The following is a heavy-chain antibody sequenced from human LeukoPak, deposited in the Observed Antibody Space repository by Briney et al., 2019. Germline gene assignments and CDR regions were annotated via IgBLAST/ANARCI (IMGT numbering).Heavy chain of an antibody. Sequence: SETLSLTCAVYGGSFSGYYWSWIRQPPGKGLEWIGEINHSGSTNYNPSLKSQVTISVDTSKNQFSLKLSSVTAADTAVYYCARGLSIFGIDPWGQGTLVTVSS. J-gene: IGHJ5*02. CDR2: INHSGST. D-gene: IGHD3-3*01. V-gene: IGHV4-34*01. CDR3: ARGLSIFGIDP. CDR1: GGSFSGYY.